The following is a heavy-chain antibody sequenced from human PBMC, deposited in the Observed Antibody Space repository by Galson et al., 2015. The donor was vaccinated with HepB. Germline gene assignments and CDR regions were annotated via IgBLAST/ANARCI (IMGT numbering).Heavy chain of an antibody. J-gene: IGHJ4*02. CDR3: AHRPWDERIFDY. Sequence: PALVKPTQTLTLTCTFSGFSLSTSGVGVGWIRQPPGKALEWLALIYWDDDKRYSPSLKSRLTITKDTSKNQVVLTMTNMDPVDTATYYCAHRPWDERIFDYWGQGTLVTVSS. CDR2: IYWDDDK. CDR1: GFSLSTSGVG. D-gene: IGHD1-26*01. V-gene: IGHV2-5*02.